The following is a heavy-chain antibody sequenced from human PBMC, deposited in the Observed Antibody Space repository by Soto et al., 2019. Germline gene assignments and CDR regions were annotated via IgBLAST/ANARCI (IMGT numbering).Heavy chain of an antibody. CDR3: ARGDCTNGVCYRDDDAFDI. Sequence: VASVKVSCKASGYTFTSYAMHWVRQAPGQRLEWMGWINAGNGNTKYSQKFQGRVTITRDTSASTAYMELSSLRSEDTAVYYCARGDCTNGVCYRDDDAFDIWGQGTMVTVSS. V-gene: IGHV1-3*01. D-gene: IGHD2-8*01. CDR2: INAGNGNT. CDR1: GYTFTSYA. J-gene: IGHJ3*02.